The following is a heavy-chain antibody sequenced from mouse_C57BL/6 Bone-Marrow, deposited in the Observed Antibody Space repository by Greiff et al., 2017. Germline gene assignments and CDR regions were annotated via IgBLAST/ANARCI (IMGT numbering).Heavy chain of an antibody. CDR3: AITYYSNFLYAMDY. Sequence: QVQLQQPGAELVKPGASVKVSCKASGYTFTSYWMHWVKQRPGQGLEWIGRIHPSDSVTNYNQKFKGKATLTVDKSSSTAYMQLSSLTSEDSAVYYCAITYYSNFLYAMDYWGQGTSVTVSS. V-gene: IGHV1-74*01. CDR1: GYTFTSYW. J-gene: IGHJ4*01. CDR2: IHPSDSVT. D-gene: IGHD2-5*01.